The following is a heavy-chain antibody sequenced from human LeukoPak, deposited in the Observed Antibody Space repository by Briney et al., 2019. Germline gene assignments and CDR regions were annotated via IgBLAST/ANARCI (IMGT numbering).Heavy chain of an antibody. J-gene: IGHJ4*02. CDR3: AKDIPISGSYFH. V-gene: IGHV3-23*01. CDR1: GFIFTNHA. Sequence: GGSLRLSCEVSGFIFTNHAMSWVRQAPGKGLEWVSAISGSGNTFYVDSVKGRFTISRDNSRNTLYLQMNNLRAEDTAIYYCAKDIPISGSYFHWGQGTLVTVSS. D-gene: IGHD3-10*01. CDR2: ISGSGNT.